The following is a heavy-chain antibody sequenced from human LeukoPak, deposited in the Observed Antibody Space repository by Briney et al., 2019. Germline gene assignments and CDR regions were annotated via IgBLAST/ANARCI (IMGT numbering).Heavy chain of an antibody. Sequence: ASAKVSCKASGYTFTSYYMHWVRQAPGQGLEWMGIINPSGGSTSYAQKFQGRVTMTRDTSTSTVYMELSSLRSEDTAVYYCARAHQSYYDSSGYYSGVDYWGQGTLVTVSS. J-gene: IGHJ4*02. CDR2: INPSGGST. D-gene: IGHD3-22*01. CDR1: GYTFTSYY. CDR3: ARAHQSYYDSSGYYSGVDY. V-gene: IGHV1-46*01.